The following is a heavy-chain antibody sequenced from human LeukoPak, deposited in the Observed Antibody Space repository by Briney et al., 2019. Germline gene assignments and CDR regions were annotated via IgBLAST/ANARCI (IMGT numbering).Heavy chain of an antibody. CDR1: GFTFSIYW. V-gene: IGHV3-74*01. CDR3: ARGENVYIDY. CDR2: ISSDGSST. Sequence: GGSLRLSCAASGFTFSIYWMHWVRQAPGKGLVWVSRISSDGSSTTYADSVKGRFTISRDNAKDTLYLQMNSLRAEDTAVYYCARGENVYIDYWGQGTLVTVSS. D-gene: IGHD3-16*01. J-gene: IGHJ4*02.